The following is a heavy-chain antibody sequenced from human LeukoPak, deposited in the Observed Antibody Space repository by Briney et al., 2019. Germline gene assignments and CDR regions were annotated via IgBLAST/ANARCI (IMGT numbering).Heavy chain of an antibody. CDR3: ARGLRLPSRSTPAVPHV. V-gene: IGHV4-34*01. CDR1: GGSFNDYY. CDR2: INHSGTT. Sequence: PSETLSLTCAVYGGSFNDYYWNWIRQPPGKGLEWIGEINHSGTTNYIPSLKSRVTISVDTSKNQFSLRLSAVTAADTAVYHCARGLRLPSRSTPAVPHVWGKGTTVTVSA. D-gene: IGHD2/OR15-2a*01. J-gene: IGHJ6*04.